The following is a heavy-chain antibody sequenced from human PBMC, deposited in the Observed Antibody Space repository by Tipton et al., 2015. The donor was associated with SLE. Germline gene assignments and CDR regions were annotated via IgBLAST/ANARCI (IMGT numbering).Heavy chain of an antibody. V-gene: IGHV4-31*03. J-gene: IGHJ4*02. CDR1: GGSISSGGYY. CDR3: ARDVGGYNTGWFPYYFDY. D-gene: IGHD2-8*02. CDR2: LYSSGTT. Sequence: TLSLTCTVSGGSISSGGYYWSWIRQHPGKGLEWIGSLYSSGTTYYNPSLKSRITISVDTSKNQFSLKLSSVTAADTAVYYCARDVGGYNTGWFPYYFDYWGQGTLVTVSS.